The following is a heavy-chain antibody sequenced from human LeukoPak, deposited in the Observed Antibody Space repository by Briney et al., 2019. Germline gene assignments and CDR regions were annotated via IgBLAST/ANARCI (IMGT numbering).Heavy chain of an antibody. CDR2: IWYDGSNK. CDR3: ARDVPSSSGWSDVDY. V-gene: IGHV3-33*01. D-gene: IGHD6-19*01. J-gene: IGHJ4*02. CDR1: GFTFSSYG. Sequence: GGSLRLSCAAPGFTFSSYGMHWVRQAPGKGLEWVAVIWYDGSNKYYADSVKGRFTISRDNSKNTLYLQMNSLRAEDTAVYYCARDVPSSSGWSDVDYWGQGTLVTVSS.